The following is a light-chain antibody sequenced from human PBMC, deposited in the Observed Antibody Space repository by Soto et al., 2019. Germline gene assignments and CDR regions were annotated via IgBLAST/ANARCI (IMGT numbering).Light chain of an antibody. CDR2: VVS. V-gene: IGLV2-14*01. CDR3: SLYTSSDTPYV. Sequence: QSALTQPASVSGSPGQSITISCTGTSSDVGAYDYVSWYQQHPDKAPKLIIYVVSNRPSGDSNRFSGSKSGNTASLTISGLQAEDGADYDCSLYTSSDTPYVFGNGTKLTVL. CDR1: SSDVGAYDY. J-gene: IGLJ1*01.